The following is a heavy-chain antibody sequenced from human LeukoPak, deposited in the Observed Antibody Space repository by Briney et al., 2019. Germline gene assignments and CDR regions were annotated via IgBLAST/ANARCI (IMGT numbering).Heavy chain of an antibody. CDR2: INHSGNT. J-gene: IGHJ4*02. CDR3: ASRRRSGSAFDY. Sequence: RASETLSLTCAVYGESFSGYYWSWIRQPPGKGLGLVWEINHSGNTNYNPSLKSRVTISVDTSKNKFSLKLSSEAAADTAVYYCASRRRSGSAFDYWGQGTLVTVSS. V-gene: IGHV4-34*01. CDR1: GESFSGYY. D-gene: IGHD3-10*01.